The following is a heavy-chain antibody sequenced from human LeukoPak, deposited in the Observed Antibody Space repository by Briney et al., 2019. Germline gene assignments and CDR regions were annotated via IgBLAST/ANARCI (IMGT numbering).Heavy chain of an antibody. Sequence: GGSLRLSCAASGFTFDDYAMHWVRQAPGKGLEWVSGISWNRGSIGYADSVKGRFTISRDNSKNTLYLQMNSLRAEDTAVYYCARVGDYWGQGTLVTVSS. V-gene: IGHV3-9*01. D-gene: IGHD3-16*01. CDR2: ISWNRGSI. CDR1: GFTFDDYA. CDR3: ARVGDY. J-gene: IGHJ4*02.